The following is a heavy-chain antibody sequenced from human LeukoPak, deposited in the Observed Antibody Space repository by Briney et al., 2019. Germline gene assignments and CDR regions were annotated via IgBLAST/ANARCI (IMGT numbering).Heavy chain of an antibody. V-gene: IGHV3-48*01. CDR2: ITSSSSAI. CDR3: ARKSGSSGYPFDY. CDR1: GFAFSSYS. D-gene: IGHD3-22*01. J-gene: IGHJ4*02. Sequence: GGSLRLSCAASGFAFSSYSMNWVRQAPGKGLEWVSYITSSSSAIYYADSVKGRFTISRDNAKNSLYLQMNSLRAKDTAVYYCARKSGSSGYPFDYWGQGTVVTVSS.